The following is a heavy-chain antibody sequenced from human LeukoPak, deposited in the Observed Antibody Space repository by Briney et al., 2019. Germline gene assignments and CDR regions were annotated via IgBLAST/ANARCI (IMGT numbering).Heavy chain of an antibody. Sequence: ASVKVSCKASGYTFTGYYMHWVRQAPGQGLEWMGWINPNSGGTNYAQKLQGRVTMTTDTSTSTAYMELRSLRSDDTAVYYCARVRDLGWYFGWIDLHIPQDDAFDIWGQGTMVTVSS. CDR3: ARVRDLGWYFGWIDLHIPQDDAFDI. J-gene: IGHJ3*02. D-gene: IGHD6-19*01. CDR2: INPNSGGT. CDR1: GYTFTGYY. V-gene: IGHV1-2*02.